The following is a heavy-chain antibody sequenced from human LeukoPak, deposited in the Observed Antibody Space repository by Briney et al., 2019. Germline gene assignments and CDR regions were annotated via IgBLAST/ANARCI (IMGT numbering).Heavy chain of an antibody. CDR3: ARALDYYDSSGYYYYPFDY. J-gene: IGHJ4*02. CDR2: IYYSGST. Sequence: PSETLSLTCTVSGGSISRYYWSWIRQPPGKGLEWIGYIYYSGSTNYNPSLKSRVTISVDTSKNQSSLKLSSVTAADTAVYYCARALDYYDSSGYYYYPFDYWGQGTLVTVSS. V-gene: IGHV4-59*01. D-gene: IGHD3-22*01. CDR1: GGSISRYY.